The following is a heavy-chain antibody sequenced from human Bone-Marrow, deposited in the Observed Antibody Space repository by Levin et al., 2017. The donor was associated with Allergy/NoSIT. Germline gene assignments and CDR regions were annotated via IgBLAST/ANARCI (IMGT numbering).Heavy chain of an antibody. D-gene: IGHD3-10*01. CDR2: IKEDGSEK. Sequence: GESLKISCAASGITFSAYWMSWVRQAPGKGLDWVAEIKEDGSEKNYVDSVKGRFTISRDNAKKLVYLQMNSLRAEDTAVYYCARIGFRGGMDVWGQGTTVTVSS. CDR3: ARIGFRGGMDV. V-gene: IGHV3-7*01. J-gene: IGHJ6*02. CDR1: GITFSAYW.